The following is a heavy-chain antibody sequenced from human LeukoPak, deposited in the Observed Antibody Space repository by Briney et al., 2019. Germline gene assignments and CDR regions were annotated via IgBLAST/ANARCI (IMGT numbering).Heavy chain of an antibody. Sequence: SETLSLTCTVSGGSVSSTTYYWGWIRQPPGRGLEWIGNVYYTGSTYCNPSLKTRVTMSVDTSKNQFSLTMSSVTAADTAVYYCARLSKGRYFDSIFDYWGRGTLVTVSS. CDR2: VYYTGST. J-gene: IGHJ4*02. CDR1: GGSVSSTTYY. V-gene: IGHV4-39*01. CDR3: ARLSKGRYFDSIFDY. D-gene: IGHD3-9*01.